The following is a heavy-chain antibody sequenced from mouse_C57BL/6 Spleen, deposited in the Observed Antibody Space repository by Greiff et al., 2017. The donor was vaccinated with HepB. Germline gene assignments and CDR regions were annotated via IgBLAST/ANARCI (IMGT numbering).Heavy chain of an antibody. CDR2: INPNNGGT. CDR1: GYTFTDYN. D-gene: IGHD2-1*01. CDR3: ARDGNHAMDY. Sequence: VQLKESGPELVKPGASVKMSCKASGYTFTDYNMHWVKQSHGKSLEWIGYINPNNGGTSYNQKFKGKATLTVNKSSSTAYMELRSLTSEDSAVYYCARDGNHAMDYWGQGTSVTVSS. V-gene: IGHV1-22*01. J-gene: IGHJ4*01.